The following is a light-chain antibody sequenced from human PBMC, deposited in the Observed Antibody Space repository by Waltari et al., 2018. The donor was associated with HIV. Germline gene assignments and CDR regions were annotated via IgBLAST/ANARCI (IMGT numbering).Light chain of an antibody. CDR3: QQSYSTRH. CDR2: AVS. J-gene: IGKJ2*01. Sequence: DIQMTQSPSSLSASVGDRVTITCRASQSISTYLNWCQTKSGKAPQLRIYAVSSLQSGLPSMVSGSGAGTDFTLTISSLQPEDFATYYCQQSYSTRHFGQGTKLEIK. CDR1: QSISTY. V-gene: IGKV1-39*01.